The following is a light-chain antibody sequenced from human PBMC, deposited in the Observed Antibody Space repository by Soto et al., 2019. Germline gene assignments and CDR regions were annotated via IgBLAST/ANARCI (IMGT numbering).Light chain of an antibody. CDR2: GAS. V-gene: IGKV1-39*01. CDR1: QNIRDY. Sequence: DIQMTQSPSSLSASVGDRVTITCRASQNIRDYLNWYQQKPGKPPKLLIYGASTLQSGAPSRFSGGGFGSDFTLIISSLQPEDFASYYCQQTYLSPPTFGGETKVEI. J-gene: IGKJ4*01. CDR3: QQTYLSPPT.